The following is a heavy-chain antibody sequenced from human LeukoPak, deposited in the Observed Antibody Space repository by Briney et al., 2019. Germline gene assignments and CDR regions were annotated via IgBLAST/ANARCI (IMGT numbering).Heavy chain of an antibody. CDR3: ASHSSSWFFDY. V-gene: IGHV3-23*01. Sequence: GGTLRLSCAASGFTFSSYGMSWVRQAPGKGLEWVSAISGSGGSTYYADSVKGRFTISRDNSKNTLYLQMNSLRAEDTAVYYCASHSSSWFFDYWGQGTLVTVSS. CDR2: ISGSGGST. D-gene: IGHD6-13*01. J-gene: IGHJ4*02. CDR1: GFTFSSYG.